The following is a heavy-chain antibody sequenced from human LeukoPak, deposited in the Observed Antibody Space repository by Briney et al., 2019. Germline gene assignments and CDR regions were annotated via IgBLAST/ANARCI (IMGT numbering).Heavy chain of an antibody. J-gene: IGHJ6*03. D-gene: IGHD1-1*01. CDR2: INPNSGGI. CDR3: ARVTRRLYNQNDPTEASRYYYYYYYMDV. Sequence: GASVKVSCKASGYTFTGYYMHWVRQAPGQGLEWMGWINPNSGGINCAQKFQGRVTMTRDTSISTAYMELSRLRSDDTAVYYCARVTRRLYNQNDPTEASRYYYYYYYMDVWGKGTTVTVPS. CDR1: GYTFTGYY. V-gene: IGHV1-2*02.